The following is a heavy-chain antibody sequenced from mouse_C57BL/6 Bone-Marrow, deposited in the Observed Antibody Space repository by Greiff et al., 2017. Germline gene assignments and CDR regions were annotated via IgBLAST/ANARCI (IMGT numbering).Heavy chain of an antibody. CDR1: GFNITDDY. Sequence: EVMLVESGAELVRPGASVKLSCTASGFNITDDYMHWVKQRPEQGLEWIGWIDPENGDTEYASKFQGKATITADTSSNTAYLQLSSLTSEDTAVYYCTVFYYDYSYYFDYWGQGTTLTVSS. J-gene: IGHJ2*01. D-gene: IGHD2-4*01. V-gene: IGHV14-4*01. CDR3: TVFYYDYSYYFDY. CDR2: IDPENGDT.